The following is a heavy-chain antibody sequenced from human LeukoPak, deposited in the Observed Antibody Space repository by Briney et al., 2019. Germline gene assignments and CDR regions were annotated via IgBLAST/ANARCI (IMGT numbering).Heavy chain of an antibody. V-gene: IGHV3-7*01. CDR2: IKHDGSEK. Sequence: GGSLRLSCAASGFIFTNYFMSWVRQAPGKGLEWVASIKHDGSEKYYVDSVRGRFTISRDNTMNSLYLQMSSLRAEDTAVYYCATDRGWRTSGYYLYYLEYWGQGTLVTYSS. J-gene: IGHJ4*02. CDR3: ATDRGWRTSGYYLYYLEY. D-gene: IGHD3-3*01. CDR1: GFIFTNYF.